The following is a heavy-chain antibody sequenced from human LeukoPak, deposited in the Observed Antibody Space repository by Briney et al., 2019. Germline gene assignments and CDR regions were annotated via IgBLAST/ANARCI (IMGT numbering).Heavy chain of an antibody. V-gene: IGHV3-11*06. Sequence: GGSLRLSCAASGFTFSDYYMSWIRQAPGKGLEWVSYISSSSSYTNYADSVKGRFTISRDNAKNSLYLQMNSLRAEDTAVYYCAREIRAKRSYYYDSSGYPFDYWGQGTLVTVSS. CDR2: ISSSSSYT. CDR1: GFTFSDYY. D-gene: IGHD3-22*01. CDR3: AREIRAKRSYYYDSSGYPFDY. J-gene: IGHJ4*02.